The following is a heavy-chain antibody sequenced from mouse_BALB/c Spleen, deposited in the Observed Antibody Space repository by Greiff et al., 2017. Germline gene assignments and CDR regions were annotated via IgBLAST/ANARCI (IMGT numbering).Heavy chain of an antibody. CDR3: ARGGIYYGSSYDYFDY. D-gene: IGHD1-1*01. CDR1: GYTFTSYW. CDR2: INPSNGRT. V-gene: IGHV1S81*02. J-gene: IGHJ2*01. Sequence: QVQLQQPGAELVKPGASVKLSCKASGYTFTSYWMHWVKQRPGQGLEWIGEINPSNGRTNYNEKFKSKATLTVDKSSSTAYMQLSSLTSEDSAVYYCARGGIYYGSSYDYFDYWGQGTTLTVSA.